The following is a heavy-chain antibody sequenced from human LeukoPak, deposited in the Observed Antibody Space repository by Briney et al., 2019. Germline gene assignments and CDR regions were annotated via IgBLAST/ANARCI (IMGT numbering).Heavy chain of an antibody. CDR2: INPNSGGT. D-gene: IGHD2-15*01. CDR1: GYTFTGYY. V-gene: IGHV1-2*06. Sequence: ASVKVSCKASGYTFTGYYMHWVRQAPGQGLEWMGRINPNSGGTNYAQKFRGRVTMTRDTSISTAYMELSRLRSDDTAVYYCARDNLVAAHFDYWGQGTLVTVSS. J-gene: IGHJ4*02. CDR3: ARDNLVAAHFDY.